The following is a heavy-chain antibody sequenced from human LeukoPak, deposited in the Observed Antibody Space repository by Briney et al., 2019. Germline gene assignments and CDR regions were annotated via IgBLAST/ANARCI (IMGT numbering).Heavy chain of an antibody. D-gene: IGHD5-24*01. CDR1: GGTFIIYA. V-gene: IGHV1-69*17. J-gene: IGHJ4*02. CDR2: IIPIFGIA. Sequence: SVRVSFKASGGTFIIYAISWVRQAPGQGREGRGGIIPIFGIAKYAQKLQGRVTITADKSTSTAYMELSSLRSEDTAVYYCARGAVEMAYFDYWGQGTLVTVSS. CDR3: ARGAVEMAYFDY.